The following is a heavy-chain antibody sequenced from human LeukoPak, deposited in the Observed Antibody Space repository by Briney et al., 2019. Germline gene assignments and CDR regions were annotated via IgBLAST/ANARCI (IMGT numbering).Heavy chain of an antibody. Sequence: GGSLRLSCAASGFTFSSYSMNWVRQAPGKGLEWVSSISSSSSYVYYADSVKGRFTISRDNAKNSLYLQMNSLRAEDTAVYYCARSPRGWDYDSSGYYSSYWYFDLWGRGTLVTVSS. CDR2: ISSSSSYV. J-gene: IGHJ2*01. D-gene: IGHD3-22*01. V-gene: IGHV3-21*04. CDR1: GFTFSSYS. CDR3: ARSPRGWDYDSSGYYSSYWYFDL.